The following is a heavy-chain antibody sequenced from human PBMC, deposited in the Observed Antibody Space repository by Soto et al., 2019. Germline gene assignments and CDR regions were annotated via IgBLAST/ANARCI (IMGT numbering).Heavy chain of an antibody. Sequence: SETLSLTCTVSGGSISSYYWSWIRQPPGKGLEWIGYIYYSGSTNYNPSLKSRVTISVDTSKNQFSLKLSSVTAADTAVYYCARDGSIIWGLGAFDIWGQGTMVTVSS. D-gene: IGHD6-6*01. J-gene: IGHJ3*02. CDR3: ARDGSIIWGLGAFDI. CDR1: GGSISSYY. V-gene: IGHV4-59*01. CDR2: IYYSGST.